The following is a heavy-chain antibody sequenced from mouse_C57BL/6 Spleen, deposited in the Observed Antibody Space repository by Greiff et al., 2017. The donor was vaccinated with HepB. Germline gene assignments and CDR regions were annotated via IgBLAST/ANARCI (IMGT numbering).Heavy chain of an antibody. J-gene: IGHJ3*01. Sequence: VQGVESGPELVKPGASVKISCKASGYAFSSSWMNWVKQRPGKGLEWIGRIYPGDGDTNYNGKFKGKATLTADKSSSTAYMQLSSLTSADSAVYFCARSSYYYGSSGLAYWGQGTLVTVSA. CDR1: GYAFSSSW. CDR2: IYPGDGDT. V-gene: IGHV1-82*01. D-gene: IGHD1-1*01. CDR3: ARSSYYYGSSGLAY.